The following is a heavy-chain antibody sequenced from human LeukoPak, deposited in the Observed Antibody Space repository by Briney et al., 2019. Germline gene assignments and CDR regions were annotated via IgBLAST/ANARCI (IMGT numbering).Heavy chain of an antibody. CDR1: GGSISSGGYY. Sequence: SSETLSLTCTVSGGSISSGGYYWSWIRQHPGKGLEWIGYIYYSGSTYYNPSLKSRVTISVDTSKNQFSLKLSSVTAADTAVYYCAREGPYCSSTSCYFDYWGQGTLVTVSS. J-gene: IGHJ4*02. CDR3: AREGPYCSSTSCYFDY. CDR2: IYYSGST. V-gene: IGHV4-31*03. D-gene: IGHD2-2*01.